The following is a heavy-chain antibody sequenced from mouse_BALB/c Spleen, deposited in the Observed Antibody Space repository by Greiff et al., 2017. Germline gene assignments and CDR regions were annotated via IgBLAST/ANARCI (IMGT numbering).Heavy chain of an antibody. CDR1: GYTFTSYY. V-gene: IGHV1S81*02. CDR2: INPSNGGT. CDR3: TSYYYGSSYGYFDV. D-gene: IGHD1-1*01. Sequence: QVQLQQPGAELVKPGASVKLSCKASGYTFTSYYMYWVKQRPGQGLEWIGEINPSNGGTNFNEKFKSKATLTVDKSSSTAYMQLSSLTSEDSAVYYCTSYYYGSSYGYFDVWGAGTTVTVSS. J-gene: IGHJ1*01.